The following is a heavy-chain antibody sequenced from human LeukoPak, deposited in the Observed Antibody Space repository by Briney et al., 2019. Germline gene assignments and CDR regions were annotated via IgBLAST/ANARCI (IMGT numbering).Heavy chain of an antibody. V-gene: IGHV4-34*01. CDR2: ISHSGRT. CDR3: AKGRRFLSLTLVRGGPDY. J-gene: IGHJ4*02. D-gene: IGHD3-10*01. Sequence: SETLSLTCTISGGSFSDFSWSWIRQPPGKGLEWVGEISHSGRTNYNPSFKSRVTISADTSKNQFSLRLSSVTAADTAVYYCAKGRRFLSLTLVRGGPDYWGQGTLVTVSS. CDR1: GGSFSDFS.